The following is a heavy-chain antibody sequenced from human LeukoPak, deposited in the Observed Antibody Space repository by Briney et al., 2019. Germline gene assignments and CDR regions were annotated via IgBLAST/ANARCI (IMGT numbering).Heavy chain of an antibody. CDR3: ARDPPHLCSSTSCFGDY. D-gene: IGHD2-2*01. CDR1: GYTLTSYG. J-gene: IGHJ4*02. Sequence: GASVKVSCKASGYTLTSYGISWVRQAPGQGLEWMGWISAYNGNTNYAQKIQGRVTMTTDTSTNTAYMELRSLRSDDTAVYYCARDPPHLCSSTSCFGDYWGQGTLVTVSS. V-gene: IGHV1-18*04. CDR2: ISAYNGNT.